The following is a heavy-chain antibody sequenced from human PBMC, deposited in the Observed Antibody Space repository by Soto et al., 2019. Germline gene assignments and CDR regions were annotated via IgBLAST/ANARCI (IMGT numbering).Heavy chain of an antibody. CDR3: ARVESTSWGSYYDVDG. J-gene: IGHJ6*01. Sequence: SEPLSLTCRISGGSISSYYWNWIRQAPGKGLEWIGFISYSGSTNYNPALTSRVTISVDTSKDQISLRLNPVTAADTAVYYCARVESTSWGSYYDVDGCGQGTTV. CDR2: ISYSGST. CDR1: GGSISSYY. V-gene: IGHV4-59*01. D-gene: IGHD1-1*01.